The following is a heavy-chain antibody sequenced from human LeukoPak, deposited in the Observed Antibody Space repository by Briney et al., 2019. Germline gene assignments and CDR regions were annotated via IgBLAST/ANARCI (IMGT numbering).Heavy chain of an antibody. Sequence: QSGGSLRLSCAASGFTFSTYRMNWVRQAPGRGLEWVSYISSSGSAIHYADSVKGRFTISRDNAKNSLYLQMSSLRAEDTAVYYCARENFWSGHGALDFWGQGTLVTVSS. CDR1: GFTFSTYR. CDR3: ARENFWSGHGALDF. J-gene: IGHJ4*02. V-gene: IGHV3-48*01. CDR2: ISSSGSAI. D-gene: IGHD3-3*01.